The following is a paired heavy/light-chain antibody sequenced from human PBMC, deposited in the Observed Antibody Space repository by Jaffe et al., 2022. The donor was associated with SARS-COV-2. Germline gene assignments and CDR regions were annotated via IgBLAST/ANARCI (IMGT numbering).Heavy chain of an antibody. V-gene: IGHV3-23*01. CDR2: ISGSGGST. Sequence: EVQLLESGGGLVQPGGSLRLSCAASGFTFSSYAMSWVRQAPGKGLEWVSAISGSGGSTYYADSVKGRFTISRDNSKNTLYLQMNSLRAEDTAVYYCAKDHHPQYYYDSSGYPYYYYGMDVWGQGTTVTVSS. J-gene: IGHJ6*02. CDR3: AKDHHPQYYYDSSGYPYYYYGMDV. D-gene: IGHD3-22*01. CDR1: GFTFSSYA.
Light chain of an antibody. CDR3: GTWDSSWDWV. J-gene: IGLJ3*02. V-gene: IGLV1-51*02. Sequence: QSVLTQPPSVSAAPGQKVTISCSGSSSNIGNNYVSWYQQLPGTAPKLLIYENNKRPSGIPDRFSGSKSGTSATLGITGLQTGDEADYYCGTWDSSWDWVFGGGTKLTVL. CDR2: ENN. CDR1: SSNIGNNY.